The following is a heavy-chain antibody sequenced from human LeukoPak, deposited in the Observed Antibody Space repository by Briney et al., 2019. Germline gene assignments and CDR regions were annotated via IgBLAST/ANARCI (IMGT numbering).Heavy chain of an antibody. Sequence: GASLKSPCQGFGYSSTSYLIGWGRQLPGKGLEGMGIYYPGDSETRYSPSFQGQVTISADKAISTAYLQWSSLKASDTAMYYCARLGPHYNWENWFDPWGQGTLVTVSS. D-gene: IGHD1-20*01. CDR2: YYPGDSET. V-gene: IGHV5-51*01. CDR3: ARLGPHYNWENWFDP. J-gene: IGHJ5*02. CDR1: GYSSTSYL.